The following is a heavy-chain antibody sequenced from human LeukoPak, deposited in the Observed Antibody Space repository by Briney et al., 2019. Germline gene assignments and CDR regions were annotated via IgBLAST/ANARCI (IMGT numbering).Heavy chain of an antibody. CDR3: VGGDY. V-gene: IGHV3-7*01. Sequence: GGSLRLSCAASGLTFSIHWMNCVRKAPGKGLECVANINQDGSDKYYVDSVKGRFTISRDNTKNSLYLQMNSLRAEDTAVYYCVGGDYSGQGTLVTASS. CDR1: GLTFSIHW. CDR2: INQDGSDK. J-gene: IGHJ4*02.